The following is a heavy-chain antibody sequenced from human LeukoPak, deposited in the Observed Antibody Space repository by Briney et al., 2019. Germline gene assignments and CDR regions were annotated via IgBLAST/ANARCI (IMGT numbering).Heavy chain of an antibody. CDR2: VYTSGTT. Sequence: SETLSLTCTVSGGSISNYYWSWIRQPAGKGLEWIGRVYTSGTTNYNPSLKSRVTMSVDTSKNQFSLRLTSVTAADTAVYYCATDSKYWCQGTLVTVSS. CDR3: ATDSKY. CDR1: GGSISNYY. J-gene: IGHJ4*02. V-gene: IGHV4-4*07.